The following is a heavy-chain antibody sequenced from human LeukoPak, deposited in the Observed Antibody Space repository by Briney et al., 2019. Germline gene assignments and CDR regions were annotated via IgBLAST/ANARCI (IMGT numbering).Heavy chain of an antibody. CDR2: ISYDGSNK. Sequence: GGSLRLSCAASGFTFSSYGMHWVRQAPGKGLEWVAVISYDGSNKYYADSVKGRFTIPRDNSKNTLYLQMNSLRAEDTAVYYCARDQVVPAAIYMDVWGKGTTVTISS. CDR1: GFTFSSYG. CDR3: ARDQVVPAAIYMDV. J-gene: IGHJ6*03. D-gene: IGHD2-2*01. V-gene: IGHV3-30*03.